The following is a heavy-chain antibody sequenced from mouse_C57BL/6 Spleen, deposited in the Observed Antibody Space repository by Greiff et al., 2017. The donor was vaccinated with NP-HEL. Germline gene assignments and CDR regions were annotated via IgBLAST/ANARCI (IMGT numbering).Heavy chain of an antibody. J-gene: IGHJ4*01. CDR1: GYTFTEYT. Sequence: QVQLKESGAELVKPGASVKLSCKASGYTFTEYTIHWVKQRSGQGLEWIGWFYPGSGSIKYNEKFKDKATLTADKSSSTVYMELSRLTSEDSAVYFCARHEDSYGYDRGAMDYWGQGTSVTVSS. CDR3: ARHEDSYGYDRGAMDY. CDR2: FYPGSGSI. V-gene: IGHV1-62-2*01. D-gene: IGHD2-2*01.